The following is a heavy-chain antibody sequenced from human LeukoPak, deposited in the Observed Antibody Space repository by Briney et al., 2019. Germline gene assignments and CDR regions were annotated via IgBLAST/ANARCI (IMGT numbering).Heavy chain of an antibody. D-gene: IGHD3-3*01. Sequence: GGSLRLSCAASGFTFSSYSMNWVRQAPGKGLEWVANIKQDGSEKYYVDSVKGRFTISRDNAKNSLYLQMNSLRAEDTAMYYCARDFRFLDDYWGQGTLVTVSS. CDR1: GFTFSSYS. V-gene: IGHV3-7*01. CDR2: IKQDGSEK. CDR3: ARDFRFLDDY. J-gene: IGHJ4*02.